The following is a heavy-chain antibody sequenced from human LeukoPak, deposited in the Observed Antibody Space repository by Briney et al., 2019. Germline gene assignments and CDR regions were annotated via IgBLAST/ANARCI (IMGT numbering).Heavy chain of an antibody. CDR1: GGSISSYY. D-gene: IGHD3-22*01. V-gene: IGHV4-4*07. Sequence: PSETLSLTCTVSGGSISSYYWSWIRQPAGKGLEWIGRIYSSGSTDYNPSLKSRVTMSVDTSKNQFSLKLSSVTAADTAVYYCARGGYDYPLDYWGQGTLVTVSS. J-gene: IGHJ4*02. CDR2: IYSSGST. CDR3: ARGGYDYPLDY.